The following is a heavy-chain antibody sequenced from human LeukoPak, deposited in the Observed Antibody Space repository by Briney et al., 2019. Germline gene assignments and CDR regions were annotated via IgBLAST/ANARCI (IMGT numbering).Heavy chain of an antibody. D-gene: IGHD3-22*01. CDR1: GYSFTSYW. CDR2: IYPGDSDT. CDR3: ARQSYYDSSGYSPLSAFDI. V-gene: IGHV5-51*01. J-gene: IGHJ3*02. Sequence: PGESLKISCKGSGYSFTSYWIGWVRQMPGKGLECMGIIYPGDSDTRYSPSFQGQVTISADKSISTAYLQWSSLKASDTAMYYCARQSYYDSSGYSPLSAFDIWGQGTMVTVSS.